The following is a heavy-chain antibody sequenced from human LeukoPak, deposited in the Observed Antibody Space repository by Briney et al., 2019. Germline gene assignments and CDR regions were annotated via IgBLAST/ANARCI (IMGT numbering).Heavy chain of an antibody. CDR1: GGSFSGYY. CDR2: INHSGST. J-gene: IGHJ5*02. V-gene: IGHV4-34*01. D-gene: IGHD2-2*02. Sequence: PSETLSLTCAVYGGSFSGYYWSWIRQPPGKGLEWIGEINHSGSTNYNPSLKSRVTISVDTSKNQFSLKLSSVTAADTAVYYCARHLYTNWFDPWGQGTLVTVSS. CDR3: ARHLYTNWFDP.